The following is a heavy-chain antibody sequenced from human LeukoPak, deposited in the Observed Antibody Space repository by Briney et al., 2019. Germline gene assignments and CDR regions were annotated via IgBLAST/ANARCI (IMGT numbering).Heavy chain of an antibody. CDR3: ARDLRPGYSSSFHYMDV. CDR2: IKQDGSEK. CDR1: GFTFSSYW. V-gene: IGHV3-7*01. D-gene: IGHD6-13*01. Sequence: GGSLRLSCAASGFTFSSYWMSWVRQAPGKGLEWVANIKQDGSEKYYVDSVKGRFTISRDNAKNSLYLQMNSLRAEDTAVYYCARDLRPGYSSSFHYMDVWGKGTTVTVSS. J-gene: IGHJ6*03.